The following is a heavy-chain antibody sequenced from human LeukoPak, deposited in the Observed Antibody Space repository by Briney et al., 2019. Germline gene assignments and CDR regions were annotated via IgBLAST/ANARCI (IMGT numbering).Heavy chain of an antibody. V-gene: IGHV5-51*01. J-gene: IGHJ4*02. CDR3: ARLGLRYFDWLLPAGIDY. D-gene: IGHD3-9*01. CDR2: IYPGDSDT. CDR1: GYSFTSYW. Sequence: GESLKISCKGSGYSFTSYWIVWVRQMPGKGLEWMGIIYPGDSDTRYSPSFQGQVTISADKSISTAYLQWSSLKASDTAMYYCARLGLRYFDWLLPAGIDYWGQGTLVTVSS.